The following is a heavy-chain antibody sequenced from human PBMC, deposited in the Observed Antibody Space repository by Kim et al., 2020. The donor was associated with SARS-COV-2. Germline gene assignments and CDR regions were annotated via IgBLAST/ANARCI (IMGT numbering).Heavy chain of an antibody. CDR3: ARGYADGDYLEAFDI. D-gene: IGHD4-17*01. V-gene: IGHV1-46*01. Sequence: QKFQGGVTMTRDTSTSTVYMELSSLRSEDTAVYYCARGYADGDYLEAFDIWGQGTMVTVSS. J-gene: IGHJ3*02.